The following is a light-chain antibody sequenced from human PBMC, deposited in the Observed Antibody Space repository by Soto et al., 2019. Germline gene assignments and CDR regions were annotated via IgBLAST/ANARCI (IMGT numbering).Light chain of an antibody. Sequence: DTQMTQSPSSLSASVGDRVTITCRASQGISSYLAWYQQKPGKVPKSLIYGASTLQIGTPSRFSGRGSGTDFTLTITGLQSDDFGTYYCLQSENAPHTFGQGTKVEIK. J-gene: IGKJ2*01. CDR3: LQSENAPHT. V-gene: IGKV1-39*01. CDR1: QGISSY. CDR2: GAS.